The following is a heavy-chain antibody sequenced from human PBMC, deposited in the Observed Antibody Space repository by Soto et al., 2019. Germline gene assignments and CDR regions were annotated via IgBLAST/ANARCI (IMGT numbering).Heavy chain of an antibody. CDR2: IGTAGDT. CDR1: GFTFSSYD. D-gene: IGHD3-22*01. Sequence: GGSLRLSCAASGFTFSSYDMHWVRQATGKGLEWVSCIGTAGDTYYPGSVKGRFTISRENAKNSLYLQMNSLRAGVTAVYYCAIGLYDSSGYYDYWGQVTLVTVSS. V-gene: IGHV3-13*04. J-gene: IGHJ4*02. CDR3: AIGLYDSSGYYDY.